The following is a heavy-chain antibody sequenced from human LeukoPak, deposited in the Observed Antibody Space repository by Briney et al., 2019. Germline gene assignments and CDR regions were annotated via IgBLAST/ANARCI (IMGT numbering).Heavy chain of an antibody. V-gene: IGHV3-33*08. D-gene: IGHD4-17*01. Sequence: PGRSLRLSCAASGFTFSSYAMHWVRQAPGKGLEWVAVIWYDGSNKYYADSVKGRFTISRDNSKNTLYLQMNSLRAEDTAVYYCARGAYGDYLLGMDVWGQGTTVTVSS. CDR1: GFTFSSYA. CDR2: IWYDGSNK. J-gene: IGHJ6*02. CDR3: ARGAYGDYLLGMDV.